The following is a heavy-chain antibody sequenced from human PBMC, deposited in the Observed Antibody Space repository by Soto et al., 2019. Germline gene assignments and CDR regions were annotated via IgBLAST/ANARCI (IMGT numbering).Heavy chain of an antibody. CDR3: ARVGFEVGATFDY. D-gene: IGHD1-26*01. Sequence: LVTLCVTWTVACGSSRSYGGSWIRKNPGKGLEWIGYIYYSGSTNYNPSLKSRVTISVDTSKNQFSLKLSSVTAADTAVYYCARVGFEVGATFDYWGQGTLVTVSS. V-gene: IGHV4-59*01. J-gene: IGHJ4*02. CDR2: IYYSGST. CDR1: CGSSRSYG.